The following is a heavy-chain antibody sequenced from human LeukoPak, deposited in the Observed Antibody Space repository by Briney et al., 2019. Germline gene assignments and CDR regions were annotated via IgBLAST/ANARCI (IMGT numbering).Heavy chain of an antibody. D-gene: IGHD3-3*01. Sequence: SQTLSLTCTVSGGSISSGSYYWSWIRQPAGKGLEWIGRIYTSGSTNYNPSLKSRVTISVDTPKNQFSLKLSSVTAADTAVYYCARDRIDYDFWSGYAYNWFDPWGQGTLVTVSS. CDR3: ARDRIDYDFWSGYAYNWFDP. V-gene: IGHV4-61*02. CDR1: GGSISSGSYY. J-gene: IGHJ5*02. CDR2: IYTSGST.